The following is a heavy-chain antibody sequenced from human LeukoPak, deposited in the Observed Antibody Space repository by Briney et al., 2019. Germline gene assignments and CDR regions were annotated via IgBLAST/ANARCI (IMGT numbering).Heavy chain of an antibody. J-gene: IGHJ6*02. V-gene: IGHV3-66*02. Sequence: GGSLRLSCAASGFTVSSNHMSWVRQAPGKGLEWVSVIYSGGSTYYADSVEGRFTISRDNSKNTLYLQMNSLRAEDTAVYYCAREDGSSGPHGMDVWGQGTTVTVS. CDR3: AREDGSSGPHGMDV. CDR2: IYSGGST. D-gene: IGHD3-22*01. CDR1: GFTVSSNH.